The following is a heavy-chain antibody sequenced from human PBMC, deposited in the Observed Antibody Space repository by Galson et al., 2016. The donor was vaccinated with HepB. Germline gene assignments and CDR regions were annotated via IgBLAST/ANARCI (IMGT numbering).Heavy chain of an antibody. V-gene: IGHV3-74*01. CDR3: ARGEGRYTDY. D-gene: IGHD1-26*01. Sequence: LRLSCAASGFTLSSYWMHWVRQTPGKGLAWVSRINRDGSSANYADSVKGRFTISRDNAKNTLFLQINSLRAEDTAVYYCARGEGRYTDYWGQGTLVTVSS. CDR2: INRDGSSA. J-gene: IGHJ4*02. CDR1: GFTLSSYW.